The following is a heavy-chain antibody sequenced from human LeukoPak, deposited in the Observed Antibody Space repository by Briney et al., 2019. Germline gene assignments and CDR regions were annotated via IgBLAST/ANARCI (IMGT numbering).Heavy chain of an antibody. CDR1: GYTFTSYD. CDR2: MNPNSGST. D-gene: IGHD6-6*01. V-gene: IGHV1-8*01. J-gene: IGHJ6*02. CDR3: ARPRIAARMDV. Sequence: ASVQVSCQASGYTFTSYDINWVRQATGQGLEWMGWMNPNSGSTGYAQKFQGRVTMTRNTSISTAYMELSSLRSEDTAVYYCARPRIAARMDVWGQGTTVTVSS.